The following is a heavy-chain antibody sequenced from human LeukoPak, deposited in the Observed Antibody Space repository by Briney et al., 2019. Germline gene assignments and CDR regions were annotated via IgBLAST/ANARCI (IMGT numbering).Heavy chain of an antibody. J-gene: IGHJ4*02. CDR3: AREVRLGELSFFDY. V-gene: IGHV3-7*01. D-gene: IGHD3-16*02. Sequence: PGGSLRLSCSAYGFTFSSYWMSWVRQAPWKGLEWVANIKHDGSEKYYVDSVKGRFTVSRDNARNSLYLQMNSLRAEDTAVYYCAREVRLGELSFFDYWGQGTLVTVSS. CDR2: IKHDGSEK. CDR1: GFTFSSYW.